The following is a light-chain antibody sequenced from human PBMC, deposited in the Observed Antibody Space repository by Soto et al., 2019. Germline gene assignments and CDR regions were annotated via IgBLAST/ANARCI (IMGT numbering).Light chain of an antibody. CDR2: EVT. CDR1: SSDIGAYNY. Sequence: QSVLTQPASVSGSPGQSITISCTGTSSDIGAYNYVSWYQQHPGKAPKLLIYEVTNRPSGVSDRFSGSKSGNTASLTISGLQAEDEADYYCISYTGSSTSYAFGSGTKVTVL. J-gene: IGLJ1*01. CDR3: ISYTGSSTSYA. V-gene: IGLV2-14*01.